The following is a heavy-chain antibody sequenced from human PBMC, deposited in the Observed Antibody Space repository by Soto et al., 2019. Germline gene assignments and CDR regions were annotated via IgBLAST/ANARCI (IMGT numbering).Heavy chain of an antibody. CDR2: IYYSGST. V-gene: IGHV4-31*03. J-gene: IGHJ4*02. Sequence: QVQLQESGPGLVKPSQTLSLSCTVSGGSISSGGYYWSWIRQHPGKGLEWIGYIYYSGSTYYNPSLKSRVTISVDTSKNQFSLKLSSVTAADTAVYYCARGVTIFGVVIPIYYWGQGTLVTVSS. D-gene: IGHD3-3*01. CDR1: GGSISSGGYY. CDR3: ARGVTIFGVVIPIYY.